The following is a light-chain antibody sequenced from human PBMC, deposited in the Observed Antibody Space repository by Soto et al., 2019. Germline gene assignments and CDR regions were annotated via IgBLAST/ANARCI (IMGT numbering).Light chain of an antibody. V-gene: IGKV1-33*01. CDR2: DAS. Sequence: DVQNTPAPSSMSASIRDRLTITCQASQDISNLLNWYQQKQGKAPRLLIYDASNLETGVPSRFSGSGSGTDFTFTISCLQPEDIATYYCRQDEDRLITFGQGTRLE. CDR3: RQDEDRLIT. CDR1: QDISNL. J-gene: IGKJ5*01.